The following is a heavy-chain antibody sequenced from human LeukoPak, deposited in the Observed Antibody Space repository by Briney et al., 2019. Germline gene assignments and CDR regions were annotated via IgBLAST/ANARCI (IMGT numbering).Heavy chain of an antibody. D-gene: IGHD2-2*01. V-gene: IGHV4-34*01. CDR2: INHSGST. CDR3: ARGGGGYCSSTSCRKPFDY. Sequence: SETLSLTCAVYGGSFSGYYWSWIRQPPGKGLEWIGEINHSGSTNYNPSLKSRVTISVDTSKNQFSLKLSSVKAADTAVYYCARGGGGYCSSTSCRKPFDYWGQGTLVTVSS. CDR1: GGSFSGYY. J-gene: IGHJ4*02.